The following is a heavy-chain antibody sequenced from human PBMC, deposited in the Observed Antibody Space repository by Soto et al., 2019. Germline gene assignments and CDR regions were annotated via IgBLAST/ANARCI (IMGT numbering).Heavy chain of an antibody. CDR2: TYYRSKWYN. V-gene: IGHV6-1*01. J-gene: IGHJ6*02. Sequence: SPTFSLTCAISGDSVSSNSAAWNWIRQSPSRGLEWLGRTYYRSKWYNDYAVSVKSRITINPDTSKNQFSLQLNSVTPEDTAVYYCARDYLTKSSGWTTYYYYGMDVWGQGTTVTVSS. CDR1: GDSVSSNSAA. D-gene: IGHD6-19*01. CDR3: ARDYLTKSSGWTTYYYYGMDV.